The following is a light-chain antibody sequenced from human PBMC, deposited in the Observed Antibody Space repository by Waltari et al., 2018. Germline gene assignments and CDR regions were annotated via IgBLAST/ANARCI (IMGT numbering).Light chain of an antibody. J-gene: IGLJ3*02. V-gene: IGLV2-23*02. CDR2: EVS. CDR3: CAYGGDATWV. Sequence: QSALTQPASVSGSLGQSITISCSGTTSDVGPFNLVSWYQHYPGKAPKVIIYEVSNRPSVVSDRFSGSKSGNTASLTISGVQAEDEAEYHCCAYGGDATWVFGGGTEVTVL. CDR1: TSDVGPFNL.